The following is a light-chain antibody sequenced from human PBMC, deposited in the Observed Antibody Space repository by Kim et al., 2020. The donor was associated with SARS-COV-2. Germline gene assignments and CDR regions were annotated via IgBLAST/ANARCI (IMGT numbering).Light chain of an antibody. CDR2: DAS. J-gene: IGKJ5*01. CDR3: QLRSTWPPIT. V-gene: IGKV3-11*01. CDR1: QSIGNS. Sequence: PGERVTLSCRASQSIGNSLGWYQQRPGQPPRLLIYDASNRAPGIPARFSGSGSGTDFTLTISSLEPEDFAVYYCQLRSTWPPITFGQGTRLEIK.